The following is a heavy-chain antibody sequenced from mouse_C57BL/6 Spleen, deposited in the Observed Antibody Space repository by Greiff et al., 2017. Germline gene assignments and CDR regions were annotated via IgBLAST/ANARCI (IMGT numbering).Heavy chain of an antibody. CDR3: ARIEGTYYYGSSYDFDY. CDR2: IDPSDSET. D-gene: IGHD1-1*01. J-gene: IGHJ2*01. CDR1: GYTFTSYW. V-gene: IGHV1-52*01. Sequence: VQLQQPGAELVRPGSSVKLSCKASGYTFTSYWMHWVKQRPIQGLEWIGNIDPSDSETHYNQKFKDKATLTVDKSSSTAYMQLSSLTSEDSAVYYCARIEGTYYYGSSYDFDYWGQGTTLTVSS.